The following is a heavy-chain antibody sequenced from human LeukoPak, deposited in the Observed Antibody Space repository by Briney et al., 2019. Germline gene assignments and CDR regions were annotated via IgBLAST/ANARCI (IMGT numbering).Heavy chain of an antibody. D-gene: IGHD6-13*01. J-gene: IGHJ6*01. CDR1: GDSIIRGGYC. Sequence: SQTLSLTCVVSGDSIIRGGYCWTWIRQHPGKGLEWIGSIHYSGNTFYNPSLKSRIAISADTSETQFSLKVSSVTAADTAVYYCARDGAAAPPHNYYGMDVWGQGTTVTVSS. CDR2: IHYSGNT. V-gene: IGHV4-31*11. CDR3: ARDGAAAPPHNYYGMDV.